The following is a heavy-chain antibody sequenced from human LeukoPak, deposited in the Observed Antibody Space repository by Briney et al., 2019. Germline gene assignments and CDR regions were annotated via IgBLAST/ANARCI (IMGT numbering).Heavy chain of an antibody. J-gene: IGHJ4*02. CDR3: AKWGDYDVFTGYYDADY. V-gene: IGHV3-23*01. CDR2: ITGSGGST. Sequence: GGSLRLSCAASGFTFSNYAMSWVRQAPGKGLEWVSAITGSGGSTYYANSVKGRFTISRDNSKNTLYLQMNSLRAEDTAIYSCAKWGDYDVFTGYYDADYWGQGTLVTVSS. D-gene: IGHD3-9*01. CDR1: GFTFSNYA.